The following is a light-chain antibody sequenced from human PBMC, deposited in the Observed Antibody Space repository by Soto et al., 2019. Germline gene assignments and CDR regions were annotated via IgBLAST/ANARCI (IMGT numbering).Light chain of an antibody. CDR3: QPYNSYWT. J-gene: IGKJ1*01. CDR1: QSISSW. CDR2: DAS. V-gene: IGKV1-5*01. Sequence: DIQMTESPSTMSASVGDRVTITCRASQSISSWLAWYQQKPGKAPKLLIYDASSLESGVPSRFSGIGSGTEFPLTISSMQPDDFATDDCQPYNSYWTFGQGTKVDNK.